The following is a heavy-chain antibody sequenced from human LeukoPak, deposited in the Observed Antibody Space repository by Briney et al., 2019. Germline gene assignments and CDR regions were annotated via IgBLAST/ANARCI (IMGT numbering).Heavy chain of an antibody. Sequence: GESLKISCKGYGYSFTSYWIGWVRQVRGKGLEWMGIIYPGDSDTRYSPSFQGQVTISADKSISTAYLQWSSLKASDTAMYYCARQLVVPAADFDYWGQGTLVTVSS. D-gene: IGHD2-2*01. CDR3: ARQLVVPAADFDY. CDR1: GYSFTSYW. V-gene: IGHV5-51*01. J-gene: IGHJ4*02. CDR2: IYPGDSDT.